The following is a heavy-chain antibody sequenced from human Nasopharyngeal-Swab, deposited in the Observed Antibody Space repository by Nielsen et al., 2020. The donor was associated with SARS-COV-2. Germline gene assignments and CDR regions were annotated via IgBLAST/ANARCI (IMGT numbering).Heavy chain of an antibody. Sequence: SVKVSCKASGGTFSSYAISWVRQAPGQGLEWMGGIIPIFGTANYAQKFQGRVTMTRNTSISTAYMELSSLRSEDTAVYYCARGGPDIVVVPAEAFDIWGQGTMVTVSS. CDR3: ARGGPDIVVVPAEAFDI. J-gene: IGHJ3*02. V-gene: IGHV1-69*05. CDR1: GGTFSSYA. CDR2: IIPIFGTA. D-gene: IGHD2-2*01.